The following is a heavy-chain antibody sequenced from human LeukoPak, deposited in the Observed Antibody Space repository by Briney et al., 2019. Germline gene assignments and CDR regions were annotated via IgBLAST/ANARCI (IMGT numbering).Heavy chain of an antibody. Sequence: PLETLSLTCTVSGGSISSYYWSWIRQPPGKGLEWIGYIYYSGSTNYNPSLKSRVTISVDTSKNQFSLKLSSVTAADTAVYYCASFRGGVDSSPFDYWGQGTLVTVSS. CDR2: IYYSGST. D-gene: IGHD3-22*01. V-gene: IGHV4-59*01. CDR3: ASFRGGVDSSPFDY. J-gene: IGHJ4*02. CDR1: GGSISSYY.